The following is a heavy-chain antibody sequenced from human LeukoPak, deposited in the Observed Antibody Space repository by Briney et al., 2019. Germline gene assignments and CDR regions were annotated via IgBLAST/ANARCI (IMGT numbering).Heavy chain of an antibody. J-gene: IGHJ5*02. CDR2: ISGSGGST. Sequence: GGSLRLSCAASGFTFSSNWMHWVRQVPGKGLEWVSAISGSGGSTYYADSVKGRFTISRDNSKNTLYLQMNSLRAADTAVYYCARRRTRSRIAASWGRENWFDPWGQGTLVTVSS. V-gene: IGHV3-23*01. D-gene: IGHD6-13*01. CDR3: ARRRTRSRIAASWGRENWFDP. CDR1: GFTFSSNW.